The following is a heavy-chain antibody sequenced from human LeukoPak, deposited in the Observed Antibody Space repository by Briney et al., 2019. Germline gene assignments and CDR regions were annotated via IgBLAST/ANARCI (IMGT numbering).Heavy chain of an antibody. Sequence: GGSLRLSCAASGFTVSTNYMTWVRQAPGKGLEWVSAISGSGGSTYYADSVKGRFTISRDNSKNTLYLRMNSLRAEDTAVYYCAKRPKHGATRVYWGQGTLVTVSS. CDR2: ISGSGGST. V-gene: IGHV3-23*01. CDR1: GFTVSTNY. D-gene: IGHD1-26*01. J-gene: IGHJ4*02. CDR3: AKRPKHGATRVY.